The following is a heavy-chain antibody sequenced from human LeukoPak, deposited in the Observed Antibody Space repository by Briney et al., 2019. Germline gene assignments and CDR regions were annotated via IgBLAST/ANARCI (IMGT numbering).Heavy chain of an antibody. J-gene: IGHJ6*03. V-gene: IGHV3-23*01. Sequence: RTGGSLRLSCAASGFTFGSYAMSWVRQAPGKGLEWVSGISGSGGRTHYADSAKGRFTISRDNSKNTLDLQMISLRAEDTAVYYCAKGRYGSGNKYFYYMDVWGKGTTVTVSS. CDR2: ISGSGGRT. CDR1: GFTFGSYA. CDR3: AKGRYGSGNKYFYYMDV. D-gene: IGHD3-10*01.